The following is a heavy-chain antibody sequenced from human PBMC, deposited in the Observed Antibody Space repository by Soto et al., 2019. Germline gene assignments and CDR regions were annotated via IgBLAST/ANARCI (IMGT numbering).Heavy chain of an antibody. J-gene: IGHJ6*02. Sequence: QVQLVESGGGVVQPGTSLRLACAASGFTLSNIGMQWVRQAPGKGLEWVAVISAGGNTKYYADSVKGRFTISRDNSKNTLFLQMSSLRAEDTAVYYCVKDGSSGWPYYYGMDVWGQGTTVTVSS. D-gene: IGHD6-19*01. V-gene: IGHV3-30*18. CDR1: GFTLSNIG. CDR2: ISAGGNTK. CDR3: VKDGSSGWPYYYGMDV.